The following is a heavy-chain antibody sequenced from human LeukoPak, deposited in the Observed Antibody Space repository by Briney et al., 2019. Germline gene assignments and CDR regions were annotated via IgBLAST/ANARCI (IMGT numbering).Heavy chain of an antibody. Sequence: GESLKISCKASGYSFATYWIGWVRQMPGKGLEWMGIIYPGDSETRYSQSFQGQGTISADTSISTVYLHWSSLKASDTAMFYCAGEPFGSYSSGGHHFDYWGQETRSPSPQ. J-gene: IGHJ4*02. D-gene: IGHD6-25*01. CDR2: IYPGDSET. CDR1: GYSFATYW. V-gene: IGHV5-51*01. CDR3: AGEPFGSYSSGGHHFDY.